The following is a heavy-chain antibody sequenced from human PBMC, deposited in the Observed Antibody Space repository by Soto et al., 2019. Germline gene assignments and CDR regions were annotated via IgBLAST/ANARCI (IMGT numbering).Heavy chain of an antibody. V-gene: IGHV1-18*04. CDR3: ARDGFTYYYGSGSYLPWLDP. D-gene: IGHD3-10*01. CDR1: GYTFTSYG. Sequence: GASVKVSCKASGYTFTSYGISWVRQAPGQGLEWVRWVSAYNGNTKYAQKLQGRVNMTTDTSTSPAYMERGGLRPDAPAGYYCARDGFTYYYGSGSYLPWLDPGGQGPWSPSPQ. CDR2: VSAYNGNT. J-gene: IGHJ5*02.